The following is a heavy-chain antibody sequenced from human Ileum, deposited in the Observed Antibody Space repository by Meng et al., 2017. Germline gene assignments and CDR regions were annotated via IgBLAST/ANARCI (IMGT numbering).Heavy chain of an antibody. CDR1: GGSLSGYF. V-gene: IGHV4-34*01. Sequence: GSLRLSCAVYGGSLSGYFWVWIRQSPGKGLEWIGEINHSGATIYNPSLKSRVTISLDTSKNQFSLSLTSLTAADTALYYCARGVADSSSYGTSNDAFDVWGQGTVVTVSS. CDR3: ARGVADSSSYGTSNDAFDV. CDR2: INHSGAT. J-gene: IGHJ3*01. D-gene: IGHD6-13*01.